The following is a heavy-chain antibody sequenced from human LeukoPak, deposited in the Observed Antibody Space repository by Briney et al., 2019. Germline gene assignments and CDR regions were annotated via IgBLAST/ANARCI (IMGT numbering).Heavy chain of an antibody. V-gene: IGHV3-48*03. D-gene: IGHD3-10*02. CDR3: ARDSYMFGSDY. CDR1: GFTFTSYD. J-gene: IGHJ4*02. CDR2: ISNGGGTI. Sequence: GGSLRLSCAASGFTFTSYDFNWVRQAPGKGLEWVSYISNGGGTIYYADSVKGRFTISRDNAKNSVFLRMNTLRAEDTAVYYCARDSYMFGSDYWGQGTLVTVSS.